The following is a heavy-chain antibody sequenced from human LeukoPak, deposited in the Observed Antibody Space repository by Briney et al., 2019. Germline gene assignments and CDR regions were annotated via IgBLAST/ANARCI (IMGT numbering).Heavy chain of an antibody. D-gene: IGHD1-26*01. V-gene: IGHV3-21*01. CDR1: GFSFSSYS. CDR2: ISGSSSYI. CDR3: ARAAVGATGLFDY. J-gene: IGHJ4*02. Sequence: VGSLRLSCAASGFSFSSYSMNWVRQALGKGLEWVSSISGSSSYIYYADSVKGRFTISRENAKNSLYLQMNSLRAEDTAVYYCARAAVGATGLFDYWGQGTLVTVSS.